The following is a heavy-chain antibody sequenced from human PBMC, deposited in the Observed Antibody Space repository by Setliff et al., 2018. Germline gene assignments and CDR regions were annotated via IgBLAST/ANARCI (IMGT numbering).Heavy chain of an antibody. CDR3: ARVARVVLSRNAFDI. CDR1: GGSISSGGYY. CDR2: IYYSGST. Sequence: TLSLTCTVSGGSISSGGYYWSWTRQHPGKGLEWIGYIYYSGSTYYNPSLKSRVTISVDTSKNQFSLKLSSVTAADTAVYYCARVARVVLSRNAFDIWGQGTMVTVSS. J-gene: IGHJ3*02. D-gene: IGHD2-2*01. V-gene: IGHV4-31*03.